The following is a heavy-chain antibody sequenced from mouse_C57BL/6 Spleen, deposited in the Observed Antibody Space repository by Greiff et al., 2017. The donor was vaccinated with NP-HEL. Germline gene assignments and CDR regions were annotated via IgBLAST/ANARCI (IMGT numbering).Heavy chain of an antibody. J-gene: IGHJ2*01. Sequence: QVQLQQSGPELVKPGASVKISCKASGYAFSSSWMNWVKQRPGKGLEWIGRIYPGDGDTNYNGKFKGKATLTADKSSSTAYMQLSSLTSEDSAVYFCARLLRFDYWGQGTTLTVSS. D-gene: IGHD1-1*01. CDR1: GYAFSSSW. V-gene: IGHV1-82*01. CDR3: ARLLRFDY. CDR2: IYPGDGDT.